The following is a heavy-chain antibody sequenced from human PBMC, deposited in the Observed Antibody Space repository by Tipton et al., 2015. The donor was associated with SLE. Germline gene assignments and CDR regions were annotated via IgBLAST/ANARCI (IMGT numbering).Heavy chain of an antibody. CDR2: IYYSGST. D-gene: IGHD3-10*01. CDR1: GGSISSSSYY. Sequence: TLSLTCTVSGGSISSSSYYWGWIRQPPGKGLEWIGSIYYSGSTYYNPSLKSRVTISVDTSKNQFSLKLSSVTAADTAVYYCARELMVRGVPWCVPGGQGTLVTVSS. J-gene: IGHJ5*02. CDR3: ARELMVRGVPWCVP. V-gene: IGHV4-39*02.